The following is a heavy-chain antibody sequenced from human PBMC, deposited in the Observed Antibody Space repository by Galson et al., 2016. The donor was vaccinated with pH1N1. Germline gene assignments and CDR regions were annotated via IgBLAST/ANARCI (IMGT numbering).Heavy chain of an antibody. Sequence: SLRLSCAASGSGFVFSGYSMSWVRQAPGKGLEWVSSISGSGGATYYADSVKGRFTVSRDNSMNTLCLQMSSLRADDTAVYYCAKCGPMDHWYFDLWGRGTLVTVSS. CDR2: ISGSGGAT. CDR1: GSGFVFSGYS. V-gene: IGHV3-23*01. J-gene: IGHJ2*01. D-gene: IGHD2-21*01. CDR3: AKCGPMDHWYFDL.